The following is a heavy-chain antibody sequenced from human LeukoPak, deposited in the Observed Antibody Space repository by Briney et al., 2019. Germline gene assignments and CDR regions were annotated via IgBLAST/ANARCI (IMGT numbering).Heavy chain of an antibody. J-gene: IGHJ4*02. Sequence: SQTLSLTCTVSGASISTSSYYWSWIRQPAGKGLEWIGRIYASGSTNYNPSLKSRVTIAVDTSKNQFSLKLSSVTAADTAVYYCARGLNRRLAAAGNSMRGVYWGQGTLVTVSS. CDR1: GASISTSSYY. D-gene: IGHD6-13*01. V-gene: IGHV4-61*02. CDR2: IYASGST. CDR3: ARGLNRRLAAAGNSMRGVY.